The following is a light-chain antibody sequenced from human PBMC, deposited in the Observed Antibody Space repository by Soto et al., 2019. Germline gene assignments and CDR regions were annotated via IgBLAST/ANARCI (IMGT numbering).Light chain of an antibody. J-gene: IGKJ1*01. Sequence: DIQMTQSPSSLSASVGDRVTITCRASQSISNYLNWYQQKPGKAPKLLMYAASSLQSGVPSRFGGSGSGTDFTLTISSLQPEDFATYYSQQSYSTPRTFAQGTKVEIK. CDR3: QQSYSTPRT. CDR1: QSISNY. CDR2: AAS. V-gene: IGKV1-39*01.